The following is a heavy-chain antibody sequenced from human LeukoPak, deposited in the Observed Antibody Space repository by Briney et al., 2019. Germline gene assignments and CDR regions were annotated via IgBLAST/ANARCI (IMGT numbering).Heavy chain of an antibody. D-gene: IGHD1-26*01. J-gene: IGHJ4*02. CDR2: ISSSSSTI. CDR3: ARGPLGWSDY. Sequence: PGGSLRLSCAASGFTFTTYAMNWVRQAPGKGLEWVSYISSSSSTIYDADSVKGRFTISRDNAKNSLYLQMNSLRDEDTAVYYCARGPLGWSDYWGQGTLVTVSS. CDR1: GFTFTTYA. V-gene: IGHV3-48*02.